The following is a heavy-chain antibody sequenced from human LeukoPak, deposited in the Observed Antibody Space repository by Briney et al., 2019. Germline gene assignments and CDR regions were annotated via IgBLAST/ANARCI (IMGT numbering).Heavy chain of an antibody. V-gene: IGHV4-34*01. J-gene: IGHJ5*02. Sequence: PSETLSLTCGVYGGSLSGYYWSWIRQPPGKALEWIAEINYSGSTTYNPSLKSRVTISIDTSKNQFSLKVRSVTAADTAMYFCARPEPERSSWFDPWGQGTLVIVSS. CDR2: INYSGST. D-gene: IGHD6-13*01. CDR1: GGSLSGYY. CDR3: ARPEPERSSWFDP.